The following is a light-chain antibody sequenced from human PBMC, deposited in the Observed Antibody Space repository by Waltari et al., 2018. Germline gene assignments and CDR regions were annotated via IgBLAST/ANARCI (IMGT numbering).Light chain of an antibody. CDR3: ASFAGSNTL. Sequence: QSALTQPPSASGSPGQSVTISCTGTSTDIGVYTFVPWYQQPPAKAPKPLIYEVRARPSGVPDRFSGSKSGITASLTVFGLQTEDEADYYCASFAGSNTLFGGGTKLTVL. CDR1: STDIGVYTF. V-gene: IGLV2-8*01. J-gene: IGLJ2*01. CDR2: EVR.